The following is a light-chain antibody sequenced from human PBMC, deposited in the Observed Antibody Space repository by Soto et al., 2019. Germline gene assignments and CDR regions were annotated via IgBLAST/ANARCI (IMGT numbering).Light chain of an antibody. CDR1: SSDVGGYNY. CDR2: EVS. Sequence: QSALTQPPSASGSPGHSVTISCTGTSSDVGGYNYVSWYQQHPGKAPQLMIYEVSRRPSGVPDRFSGSKSGNTASLTVSGLQAEDEADYYCCSYAGSNNLLFGGGTKLTVL. CDR3: CSYAGSNNLL. J-gene: IGLJ2*01. V-gene: IGLV2-8*01.